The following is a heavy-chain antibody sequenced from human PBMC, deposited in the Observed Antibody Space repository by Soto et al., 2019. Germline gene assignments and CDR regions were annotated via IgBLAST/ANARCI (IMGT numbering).Heavy chain of an antibody. CDR2: IVPLFERT. J-gene: IGHJ6*02. CDR3: ARPGSDKRGYFSTHNYGIDL. CDR1: GGTVSDYA. D-gene: IGHD2-21*01. V-gene: IGHV1-69*06. Sequence: QVHLVQSGTQVKSPGSSVRVSCRASGGTVSDYAINWVRQAPGQGLEWVGGIVPLFERTEYTQSLQGRVTITTDKLQTIFYRELTSLTSEDTAVYYCARPGSDKRGYFSTHNYGIDLWGPGTTVTASS.